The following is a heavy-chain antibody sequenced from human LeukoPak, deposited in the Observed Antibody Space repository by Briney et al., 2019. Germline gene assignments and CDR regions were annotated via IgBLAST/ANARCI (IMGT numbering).Heavy chain of an antibody. J-gene: IGHJ4*02. CDR1: GGTFSSYA. V-gene: IGHV1-69*04. D-gene: IGHD3/OR15-3a*01. CDR3: ARGGLREELDH. CDR2: IIPILGIA. Sequence: SVKVSCKASGGTFSSYAISWVRQAPGQGLEWMGRIIPILGIANYAQKFQGRVTITADKSTSTAYMELSSLRSEDTAVYYCARGGLREELDHWGQGTLVTVSS.